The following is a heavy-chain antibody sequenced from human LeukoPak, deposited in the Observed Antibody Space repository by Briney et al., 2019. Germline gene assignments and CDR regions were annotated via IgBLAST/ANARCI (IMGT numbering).Heavy chain of an antibody. Sequence: TSETLSLTCTVSGGSISSYYWSWIRQPAGKGLEWIGRIYTSGSTNYNPSLKSRVTMSVDTSKNQFSLKLSSVTAADTAVYYCAREQDYYDSSGYLDAFDTWGQGTMVTVSS. CDR3: AREQDYYDSSGYLDAFDT. J-gene: IGHJ3*02. D-gene: IGHD3-22*01. CDR2: IYTSGST. CDR1: GGSISSYY. V-gene: IGHV4-4*07.